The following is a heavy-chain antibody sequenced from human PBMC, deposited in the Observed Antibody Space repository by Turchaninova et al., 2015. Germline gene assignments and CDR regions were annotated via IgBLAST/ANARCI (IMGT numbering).Heavy chain of an antibody. CDR1: GGSPSSYS. J-gene: IGHJ3*01. CDR2: IYTSGST. CDR3: ARGAYYYDSGAFDF. V-gene: IGHV4-4*07. Sequence: QVQLQESGPGLVKPSETLSLTCTVAGGSPSSYSWSWLRPPAGKGLEWIGRIYTSGSTNYNPSLQSRVTISVDNSKNQFSLKLGSVTAADTAVYYCARGAYYYDSGAFDFWGQGTMVTVSS. D-gene: IGHD3-22*01.